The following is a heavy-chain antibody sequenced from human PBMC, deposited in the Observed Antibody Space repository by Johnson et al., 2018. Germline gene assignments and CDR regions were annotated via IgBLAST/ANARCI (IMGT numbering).Heavy chain of an antibody. Sequence: QVQLVQSGGGVVQPGRSLRLSCAASGFTFSSYGMHWVRQAPGKGLEWVAVISYDGSNKYYADSVKGRFTISRDNAKNSLYLQMNSLRAEDTALYYCAKGASWNYGDYGSGSSKYFQHWGQGTMVTVSS. CDR3: AKGASWNYGDYGSGSSKYFQH. D-gene: IGHD4-17*01. J-gene: IGHJ1*01. CDR1: GFTFSSYG. V-gene: IGHV3-30*18. CDR2: ISYDGSNK.